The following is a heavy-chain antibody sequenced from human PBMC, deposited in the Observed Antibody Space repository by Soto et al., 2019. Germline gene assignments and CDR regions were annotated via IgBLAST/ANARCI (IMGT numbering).Heavy chain of an antibody. J-gene: IGHJ5*02. CDR3: AKVSVVVLAAGDWFDP. CDR1: GFSFSTYA. Sequence: EVQLLESGGGLVQPGGSLRLSCAASGFSFSTYAMTWVRQAPGKGLEWVSGISGNSGSTYYADSVKGRFTVSRDNSKTTVYLQMNSLRGDDTAVYYCAKVSVVVLAAGDWFDPWGQGTLVTVSS. CDR2: ISGNSGST. V-gene: IGHV3-23*01. D-gene: IGHD2-15*01.